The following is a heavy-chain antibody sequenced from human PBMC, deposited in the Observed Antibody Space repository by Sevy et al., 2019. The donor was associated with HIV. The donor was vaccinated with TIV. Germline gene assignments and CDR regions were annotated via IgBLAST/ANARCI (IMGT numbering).Heavy chain of an antibody. CDR2: IYYSGST. D-gene: IGHD6-19*01. CDR1: GGSISSYY. Sequence: SETLSLTCTVSGGSISSYYWSWIRQPPGKGLEWIGYIYYSGSTNYNPSLKSRLTISVDTSKNQFSLKLSSVTAADTAVYYCAREDHEGYSSGFDYWGQGTLVTVSS. V-gene: IGHV4-59*01. CDR3: AREDHEGYSSGFDY. J-gene: IGHJ4*02.